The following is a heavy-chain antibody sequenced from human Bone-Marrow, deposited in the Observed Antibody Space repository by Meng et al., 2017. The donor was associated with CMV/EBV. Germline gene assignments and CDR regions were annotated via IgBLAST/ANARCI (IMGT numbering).Heavy chain of an antibody. V-gene: IGHV4-34*01. J-gene: IGHJ4*02. D-gene: IGHD3-3*01. CDR3: ARGDVYYNFWSGYSHQ. CDR2: VAHTGST. Sequence: SETLSLTCFVYGGSFSGYYWSWIRQPPGKGLEWIGEVAHTGSTNYDSSLKSRVTMSVDTSKNQFSLKLTSVTAADTAVYYCARGDVYYNFWSGYSHQWGQRTLVTVSS. CDR1: GGSFSGYY.